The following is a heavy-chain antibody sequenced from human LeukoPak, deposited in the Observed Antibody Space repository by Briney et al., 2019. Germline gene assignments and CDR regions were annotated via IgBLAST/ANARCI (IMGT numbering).Heavy chain of an antibody. CDR1: GGTFSSYA. CDR2: IIPILGIA. V-gene: IGHV1-69*04. Sequence: GASVKVSCKASGGTFSSYAISWVRQAPGQGLEWMGRIIPILGIANYAQKFQGRVTITADKSTSTAYMELSSLRSEDTAVYYCARESVAGQNLDYWGQGTLVTVSS. CDR3: ARESVAGQNLDY. D-gene: IGHD6-19*01. J-gene: IGHJ4*02.